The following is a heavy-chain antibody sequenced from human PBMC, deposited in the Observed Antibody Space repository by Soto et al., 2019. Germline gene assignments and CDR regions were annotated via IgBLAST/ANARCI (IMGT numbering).Heavy chain of an antibody. V-gene: IGHV3-72*01. CDR2: SRNKANSYST. Sequence: ELQLVESGGGLVQPGGALRLSCAASGFTFSDHYMDWVRQAPGKGLAWVGRSRNKANSYSTEYAASVKGRFTISRDESKNSLYLQMNSLKTEDTAVYYCARFSGSYTRGLDSWGQGTLVTVSS. J-gene: IGHJ4*02. D-gene: IGHD1-26*01. CDR1: GFTFSDHY. CDR3: ARFSGSYTRGLDS.